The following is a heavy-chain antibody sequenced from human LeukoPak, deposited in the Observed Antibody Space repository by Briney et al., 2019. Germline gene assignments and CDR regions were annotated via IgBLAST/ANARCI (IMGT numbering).Heavy chain of an antibody. D-gene: IGHD3-16*01. CDR2: ISSSSSYI. CDR3: ARDEESWGFDY. V-gene: IGHV3-21*01. Sequence: GGSLRLSCAASGFTFSSYAMSWVRQAPGKGLEWVSSISSSSSYIYYADSVKGRFTISRDNAKNSLYLQMNSLRAEDTAVYYCARDEESWGFDYWGQGTLVTVSS. CDR1: GFTFSSYA. J-gene: IGHJ4*02.